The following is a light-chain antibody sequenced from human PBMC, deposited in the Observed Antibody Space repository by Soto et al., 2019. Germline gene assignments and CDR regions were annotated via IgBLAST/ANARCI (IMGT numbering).Light chain of an antibody. CDR3: SSYAGSNSYV. Sequence: QSVLTQPPSASGSPGQSVTISCAGTNSDIGNYDYVSWYQQHPGKAPKLMIYEVSKRPSGVPDRFSGSKSGNTASLTVSGLQAEDEADYFCSSYAGSNSYVFVTGTKVIVL. J-gene: IGLJ1*01. CDR1: NSDIGNYDY. CDR2: EVS. V-gene: IGLV2-8*01.